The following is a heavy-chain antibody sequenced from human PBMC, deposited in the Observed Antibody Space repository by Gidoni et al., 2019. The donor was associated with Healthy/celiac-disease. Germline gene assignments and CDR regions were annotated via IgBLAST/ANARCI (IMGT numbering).Heavy chain of an antibody. CDR2: IIPILGIA. Sequence: QVQLVQSGAEVKKPGSSVKVSCKASGGTFSSYTISWVRQAPGQGLEWMGRIIPILGIANYAQKFQGRVTITADKSTSTAYMELSSLRSEDTAVYYCARDYSSSGDGTAVYYFDYWGQGTLVTVSS. CDR3: ARDYSSSGDGTAVYYFDY. V-gene: IGHV1-69*08. D-gene: IGHD6-6*01. J-gene: IGHJ4*02. CDR1: GGTFSSYT.